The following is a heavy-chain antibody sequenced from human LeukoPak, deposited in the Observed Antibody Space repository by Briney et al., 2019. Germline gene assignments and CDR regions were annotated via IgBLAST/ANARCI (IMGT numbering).Heavy chain of an antibody. CDR3: ARGSEWLVRWFDP. Sequence: SETLSLTCTVSGGSINNYYWSWIRQPPGKGLEWIGYIYYRGSTNYNPSLKSRVTFSVDTSKNQSSLKLNSVTAADTAVYYCARGSEWLVRWFDPWGQGALVTVSS. J-gene: IGHJ5*02. CDR1: GGSINNYY. D-gene: IGHD6-19*01. CDR2: IYYRGST. V-gene: IGHV4-59*01.